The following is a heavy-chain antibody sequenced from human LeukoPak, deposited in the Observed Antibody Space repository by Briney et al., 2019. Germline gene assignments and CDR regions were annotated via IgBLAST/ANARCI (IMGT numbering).Heavy chain of an antibody. Sequence: ASVKVSCKASGYTFTSYGISWVRQAPGQGLEWMGWISAYNGNTNYAQKLQGRVTMTTDTSTSTAYMELRSLRSDDTAVYYCARELEFPPEDYYCYGMDVWGQGTTVTVSS. CDR1: GYTFTSYG. CDR3: ARELEFPPEDYYCYGMDV. CDR2: ISAYNGNT. D-gene: IGHD1-1*01. J-gene: IGHJ6*02. V-gene: IGHV1-18*01.